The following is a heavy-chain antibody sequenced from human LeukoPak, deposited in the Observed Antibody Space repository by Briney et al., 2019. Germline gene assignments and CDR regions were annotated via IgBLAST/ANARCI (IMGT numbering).Heavy chain of an antibody. CDR1: GITFSSNW. Sequence: GGSLRLSCAASGITFSSNWMHWVRQAPGKGLVWVSRINGDGSVTNYADSVKGRFTISRDNAKNTLYLQMNSLRAEDTAVYYCGTWTTVASYFDYWGQGTLVTVSS. D-gene: IGHD4-17*01. CDR2: INGDGSVT. V-gene: IGHV3-74*01. J-gene: IGHJ4*02. CDR3: GTWTTVASYFDY.